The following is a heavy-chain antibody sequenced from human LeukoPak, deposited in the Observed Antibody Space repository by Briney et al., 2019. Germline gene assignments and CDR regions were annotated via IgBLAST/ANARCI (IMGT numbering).Heavy chain of an antibody. Sequence: SVKVSCRASGGTFSSYAISWVRQAPGQGLEWMGRIIPILGIANYAQKFQGRVTITADKSTSTAYMELSSLRSEDTAVYYCAREMYSSGWYFDYWGQGTLVTVSS. J-gene: IGHJ4*02. CDR3: AREMYSSGWYFDY. D-gene: IGHD6-19*01. CDR1: GGTFSSYA. CDR2: IIPILGIA. V-gene: IGHV1-69*04.